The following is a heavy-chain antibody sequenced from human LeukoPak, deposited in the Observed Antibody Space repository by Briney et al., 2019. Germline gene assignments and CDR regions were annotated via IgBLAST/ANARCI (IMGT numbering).Heavy chain of an antibody. CDR3: ARRRVLTGFFDY. CDR2: INHSGST. Sequence: SETLSLTCAVYGGSFSGYYWSWIRQPPGKGLEWIGEINHSGSTNYNPSLKSRVTISVDTSKNQFSLELSSVTAADTAVYYCARRRVLTGFFDYWGQGTLVTVSS. D-gene: IGHD3-9*01. V-gene: IGHV4-34*01. CDR1: GGSFSGYY. J-gene: IGHJ4*02.